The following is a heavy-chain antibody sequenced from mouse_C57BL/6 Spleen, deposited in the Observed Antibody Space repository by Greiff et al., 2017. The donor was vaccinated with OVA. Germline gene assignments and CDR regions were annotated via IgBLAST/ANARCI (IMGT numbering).Heavy chain of an antibody. Sequence: VQLQQPGPELVKPGASVKIPCKASGYTFTDYNMDWVKQSHGKSLEWIGDINPNNGGTIYNQKFKGKATLTVDKSSSTAYMELRSLTSEDTAVYYCARGYSNYDAMDYWGQGTSVTVSS. J-gene: IGHJ4*01. V-gene: IGHV1-18*01. CDR2: INPNNGGT. D-gene: IGHD2-5*01. CDR3: ARGYSNYDAMDY. CDR1: GYTFTDYN.